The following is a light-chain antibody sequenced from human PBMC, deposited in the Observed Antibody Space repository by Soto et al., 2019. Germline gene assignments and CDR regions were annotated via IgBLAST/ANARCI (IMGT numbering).Light chain of an antibody. CDR2: EVA. CDR3: MQSTQLPPT. J-gene: IGKJ5*01. Sequence: DVVMTQTPLSLSVAPGQPASISCKYIQSLLHITGETFLFWYLHKPGQSPQLLIYEVATRVSGVPDRFSGSGSGTDFTLDISRVETDDVGIYYCMQSTQLPPTFGQGTRLGIE. V-gene: IGKV2D-29*02. CDR1: QSLLHITGETF.